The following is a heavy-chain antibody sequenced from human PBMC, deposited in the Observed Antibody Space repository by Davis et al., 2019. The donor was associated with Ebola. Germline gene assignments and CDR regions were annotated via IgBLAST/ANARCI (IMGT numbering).Heavy chain of an antibody. V-gene: IGHV4-39*02. J-gene: IGHJ4*02. D-gene: IGHD5-18*01. CDR3: ARDLGYSYGALDY. CDR1: GGSISSSSYY. Sequence: MPGGSLRLSCTVSGGSISSSSYYWGWIRQPPGKGLEWIGSIYYSGSTYYNPSLKSRVTISVDTSKNQFSLKLSSVTAADTAVYYCARDLGYSYGALDYWGQGTLVTVSS. CDR2: IYYSGST.